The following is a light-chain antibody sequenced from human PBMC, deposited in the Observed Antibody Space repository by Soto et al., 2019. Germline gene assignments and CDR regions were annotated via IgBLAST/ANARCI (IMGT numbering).Light chain of an antibody. CDR3: AAWDDNLSGWV. CDR1: SSNIGSNY. J-gene: IGLJ3*02. Sequence: QTVVTQPASASGTPGQRVTISCSGSSSNIGSNYLYWYQQLPGTAPQLLIYRNNQRPSGVPDRFSGSKSGTSASLAIPGLRSEDEADYYCAAWDDNLSGWVFGGGTELTVL. CDR2: RNN. V-gene: IGLV1-47*01.